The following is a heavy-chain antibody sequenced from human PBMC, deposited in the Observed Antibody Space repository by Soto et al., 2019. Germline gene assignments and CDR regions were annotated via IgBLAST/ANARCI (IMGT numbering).Heavy chain of an antibody. CDR2: IRSKAYGGTT. Sequence: GGSLRLSCTASGFTFGDYAMSWFRQAPGKGLEWVGFIRSKAYGGTTEYAASVKGRFTISRDDSKSIAYLQMNSLKTEDTAVYYCTRDAPAGSWELLYGMDGWRQGTTVTVSS. J-gene: IGHJ6*02. V-gene: IGHV3-49*03. CDR3: TRDAPAGSWELLYGMDG. D-gene: IGHD1-26*01. CDR1: GFTFGDYA.